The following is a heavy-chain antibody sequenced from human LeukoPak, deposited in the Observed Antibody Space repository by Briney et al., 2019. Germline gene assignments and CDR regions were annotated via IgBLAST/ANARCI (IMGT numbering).Heavy chain of an antibody. J-gene: IGHJ4*02. CDR1: GYTFTGYY. Sequence: ASVKVSCKASGYTFTGYYMHWVRQAPGQGLEWMGWISAYNSNTHYAQKLQGRVTMTTDTSTSTAYMEVRSLRSDDTAVYYCAREVGRGFDYWGQGTLVTVSS. CDR2: ISAYNSNT. V-gene: IGHV1-18*04. CDR3: AREVGRGFDY. D-gene: IGHD1-26*01.